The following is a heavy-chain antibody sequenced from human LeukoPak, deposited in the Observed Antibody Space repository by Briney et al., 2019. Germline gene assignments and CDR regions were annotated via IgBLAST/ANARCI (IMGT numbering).Heavy chain of an antibody. Sequence: ASVKVSCKASGYTFTGYYMHWVRQAPGQGLEWMGWINLNSGGTTYAQKFQDRVTMTRDPSISTAYMELSRLRFDDTAVYYCARSPDILTGENFDYWGQGTLVTVSS. CDR1: GYTFTGYY. D-gene: IGHD3-9*01. J-gene: IGHJ4*02. V-gene: IGHV1-2*02. CDR2: INLNSGGT. CDR3: ARSPDILTGENFDY.